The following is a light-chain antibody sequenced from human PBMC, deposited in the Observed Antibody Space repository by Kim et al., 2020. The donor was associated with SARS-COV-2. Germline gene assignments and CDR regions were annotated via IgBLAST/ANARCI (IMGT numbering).Light chain of an antibody. CDR1: QGISSY. J-gene: IGKJ4*01. Sequence: ASVGDRVTITCRASQGISSYLAWYKQKPGKALKLLIYAASTLRSGVPSRFSGSGSGTEFTLTVGGLQPEDFATYSCQQLNSYPLTFGEGTKVEIK. V-gene: IGKV1-9*01. CDR2: AAS. CDR3: QQLNSYPLT.